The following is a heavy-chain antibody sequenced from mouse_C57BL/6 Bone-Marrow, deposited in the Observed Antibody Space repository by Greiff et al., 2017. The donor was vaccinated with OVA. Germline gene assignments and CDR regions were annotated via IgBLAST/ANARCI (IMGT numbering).Heavy chain of an antibody. CDR3: ARKTVVAPMDY. CDR2: IYPGSGST. V-gene: IGHV1-55*01. Sequence: VQLQQPGAELVKPGASVKMSCKASGYTFTSYWITWVKQRPGQGLEWIGDIYPGSGSTNYNEKFKSKATLTVDTSSRTAYMHLSSLTSEDSAVYYCARKTVVAPMDYWGQGTSVTVSS. CDR1: GYTFTSYW. D-gene: IGHD1-1*01. J-gene: IGHJ4*01.